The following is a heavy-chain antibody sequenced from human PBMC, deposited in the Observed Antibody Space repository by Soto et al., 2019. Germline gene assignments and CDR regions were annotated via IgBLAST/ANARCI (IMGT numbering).Heavy chain of an antibody. J-gene: IGHJ2*01. CDR1: GGTFSSYT. V-gene: IGHV1-69*02. Sequence: QVQLVQSGAEVKKPGSSVKVSCKASGGTFSSYTISWVRQAPGQGLEWMGRIIPILGIANYAQKFQGRVTITADKSTSTAYMELSSLRSEDTAVYYCARWEGARRYYDPSWYFDLWGRRTLVTVSS. CDR3: ARWEGARRYYDPSWYFDL. D-gene: IGHD3-22*01. CDR2: IIPILGIA.